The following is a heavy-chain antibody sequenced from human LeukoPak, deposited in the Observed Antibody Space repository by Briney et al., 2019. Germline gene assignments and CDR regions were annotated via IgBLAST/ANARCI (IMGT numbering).Heavy chain of an antibody. CDR3: AKDNEGAGAYYPRYGMDV. D-gene: IGHD3-10*01. J-gene: IGHJ6*02. Sequence: GGSLRLSCAASGFTFSSYRMSWVRQAPGKGLEWVSGITWNSGNVGYADSVKGRFTISRDNAKNSLYLQMNSLRAEDTALYYCAKDNEGAGAYYPRYGMDVWGQGTTVTVSS. V-gene: IGHV3-9*01. CDR2: ITWNSGNV. CDR1: GFTFSSYR.